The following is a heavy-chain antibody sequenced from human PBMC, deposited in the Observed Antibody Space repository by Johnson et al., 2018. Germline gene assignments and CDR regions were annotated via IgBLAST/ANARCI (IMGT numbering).Heavy chain of an antibody. V-gene: IGHV4-34*01. D-gene: IGHD6-13*01. CDR1: GGSFSDYY. CDR3: ARGWYPRGY. Sequence: QVQLQQWGAGLLKPSETLSLICAVSGGSFSDYYWSWIRQSPGKGLEWIGEIDHSGSTNHNPSLKSRVTIPVDTSKNPCSLKLTSVTAADTAVYYCARGWYPRGYWGQGTLVTVST. CDR2: IDHSGST. J-gene: IGHJ1*01.